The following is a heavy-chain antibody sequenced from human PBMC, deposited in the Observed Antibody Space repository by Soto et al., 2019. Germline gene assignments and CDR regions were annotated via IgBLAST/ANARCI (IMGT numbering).Heavy chain of an antibody. Sequence: SGPTLVKPTQTLTLTCTFSGFSLSTSGVGVGWIRQPPGKALEWLALIYWDDDKRYSPSLKSRLTITKDTSKNQVVLTMTNMDPVDTATYYCAHLVSHYGVLVRGAFDIWGQGTMVTVSS. J-gene: IGHJ3*02. CDR3: AHLVSHYGVLVRGAFDI. V-gene: IGHV2-5*02. CDR1: GFSLSTSGVG. D-gene: IGHD3-10*01. CDR2: IYWDDDK.